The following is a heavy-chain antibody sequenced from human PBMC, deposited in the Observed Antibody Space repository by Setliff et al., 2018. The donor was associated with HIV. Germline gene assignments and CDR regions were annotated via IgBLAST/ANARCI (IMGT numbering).Heavy chain of an antibody. D-gene: IGHD6-19*01. CDR2: IYYSGST. CDR3: ASSVAGSGPNWFDP. Sequence: PSETLSLTCTVSGGSINSYYWSWIRQPPGKGLEWIGYIYYSGSTNYNPSLKSRVTISVDTSKNQFSLKLSSVTAADTAVYYCASSVAGSGPNWFDPWGQGTLVTVSS. V-gene: IGHV4-59*08. CDR1: GGSINSYY. J-gene: IGHJ5*02.